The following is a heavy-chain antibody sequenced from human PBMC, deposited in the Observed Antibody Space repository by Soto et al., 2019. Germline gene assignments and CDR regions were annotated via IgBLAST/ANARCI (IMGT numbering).Heavy chain of an antibody. Sequence: GGSLRLSCAASGFTVSSNYMSWVRQAPGKGLEWVSVIYSGGSTYYADSVKGRFTISRHNSKNTLYLQMNSLRAEDTAVYYCARGTWAFSSSSISRGYYFDYWGQGTLVTVSS. D-gene: IGHD6-6*01. CDR1: GFTVSSNY. J-gene: IGHJ4*02. CDR2: IYSGGST. V-gene: IGHV3-53*04. CDR3: ARGTWAFSSSSISRGYYFDY.